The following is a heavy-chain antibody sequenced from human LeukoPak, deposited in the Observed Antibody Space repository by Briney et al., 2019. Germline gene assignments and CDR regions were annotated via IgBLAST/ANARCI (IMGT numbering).Heavy chain of an antibody. Sequence: ASVKVSCKTSGYIFTGCYIHWVRQAPGQGLEWMGLITPGGGSTSYAQKFQGRVTVTRDTSTSTVYLELSSLRSEDTAVYYCGRGDSSRWSTGVDYWGQGTLVTVSS. CDR3: GRGDSSRWSTGVDY. CDR1: GYIFTGCY. V-gene: IGHV1-46*01. D-gene: IGHD6-13*01. CDR2: ITPGGGST. J-gene: IGHJ4*02.